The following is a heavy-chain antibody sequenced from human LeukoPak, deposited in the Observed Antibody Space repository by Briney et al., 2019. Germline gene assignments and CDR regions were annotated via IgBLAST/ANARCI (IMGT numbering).Heavy chain of an antibody. Sequence: GGSLRLSCEASGFSFSRHWMHWVRQAPGKGLVWVSRISDDGSYTANVDSVEGRFITSRDDVRNTLYLHMNGLRAEDTAVYYCASFGISWGSAYWGQGTLVTVSS. CDR2: ISDDGSYT. J-gene: IGHJ4*02. CDR3: ASFGISWGSAY. V-gene: IGHV3-74*03. CDR1: GFSFSRHW. D-gene: IGHD7-27*01.